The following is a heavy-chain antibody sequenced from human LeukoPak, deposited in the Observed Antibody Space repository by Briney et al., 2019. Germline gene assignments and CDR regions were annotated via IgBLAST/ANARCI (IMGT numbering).Heavy chain of an antibody. CDR2: IIPIFGTA. Sequence: SVKVSCKASGYTFPSYFMHWVRRAPGQGLEWMGGIIPIFGTANYAQKFQGRVTITADESTSTAYMELSSLRSEDTAVYYCARDLVGATPYYFDYWGQGTLVTVSS. CDR1: GYTFPSYF. D-gene: IGHD1-26*01. CDR3: ARDLVGATPYYFDY. J-gene: IGHJ4*02. V-gene: IGHV1-69*13.